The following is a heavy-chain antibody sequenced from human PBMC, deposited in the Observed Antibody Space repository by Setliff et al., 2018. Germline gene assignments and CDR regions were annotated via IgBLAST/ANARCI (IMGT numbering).Heavy chain of an antibody. V-gene: IGHV5-51*01. J-gene: IGHJ4*02. Sequence: PGESLKISCKGSGYSFTTYWIGWVRQMPGKGLEWMGIINPDDSDIRYSPSFQGQVTISADKSINTAYVQWGSLKASDTAMYYCARAGSGIGGDLDYWGQGTLVTVSS. CDR2: INPDDSDI. D-gene: IGHD3-10*01. CDR1: GYSFTTYW. CDR3: ARAGSGIGGDLDY.